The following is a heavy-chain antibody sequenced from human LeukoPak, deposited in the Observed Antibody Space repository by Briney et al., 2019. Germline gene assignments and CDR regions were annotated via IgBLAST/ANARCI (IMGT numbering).Heavy chain of an antibody. CDR3: VRLRRNNDRSGYYYYYDY. J-gene: IGHJ4*02. CDR2: ISVRSNYR. CDR1: GYTFRDFS. V-gene: IGHV3-21*01. Sequence: PGGSLRLSCAASGYTFRDFSVNWVRQAPGKGLEWVSSISVRSNYRYYADSVRGRFTISRDDARDPLFLQMNSLRAEDTAVYFCVRLRRNNDRSGYYYYYDYWGQGTLVTVSS. D-gene: IGHD3-22*01.